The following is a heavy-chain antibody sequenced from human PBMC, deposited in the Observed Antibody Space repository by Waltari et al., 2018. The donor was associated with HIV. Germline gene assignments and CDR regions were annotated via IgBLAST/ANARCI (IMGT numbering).Heavy chain of an antibody. CDR1: GFTFRSYW. J-gene: IGHJ6*02. CDR2: IHSDGSST. V-gene: IGHV3-74*01. Sequence: EVQLVESGGGLVHPGGSLRLSCAASGFTFRSYWMHWVRQAPGKGLVWVSRIHSDGSSTSYADFVKGRFTISRDNAKNTLYLEMNSLRAEDTAVYYCARREATVVRGVYYYGMDVWGQGTTVTVSS. CDR3: ARREATVVRGVYYYGMDV. D-gene: IGHD3-10*01.